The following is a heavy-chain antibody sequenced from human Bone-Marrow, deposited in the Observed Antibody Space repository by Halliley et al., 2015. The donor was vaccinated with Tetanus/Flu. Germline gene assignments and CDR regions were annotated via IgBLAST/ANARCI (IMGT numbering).Heavy chain of an antibody. CDR3: AKDLQRSIMLFGVGTDDGSGLGV. D-gene: IGHD3-3*01. Sequence: FYADSVKGRFTISRDNSKNILYLQMHILTTEDTAVYFCAKDLQRSIMLFGVGTDDGSGLGVWGQGTTVTVSS. J-gene: IGHJ6*02. V-gene: IGHV3-30*02.